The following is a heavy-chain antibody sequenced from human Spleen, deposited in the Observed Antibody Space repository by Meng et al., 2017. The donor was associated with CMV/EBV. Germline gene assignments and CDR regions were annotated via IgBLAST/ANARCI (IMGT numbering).Heavy chain of an antibody. CDR3: TTLGPRGY. CDR1: GFTFSSYA. Sequence: LSCAASGFTFSSYAMSWVRQTPGKGLEWVGHMRNKANSFATAYAASVKGRFTISRDDSKSTAYLQMNSLKTEDTAVYYCTTLGPRGYWGQGTLVTVSS. J-gene: IGHJ4*02. V-gene: IGHV3-73*01. D-gene: IGHD7-27*01. CDR2: MRNKANSFAT.